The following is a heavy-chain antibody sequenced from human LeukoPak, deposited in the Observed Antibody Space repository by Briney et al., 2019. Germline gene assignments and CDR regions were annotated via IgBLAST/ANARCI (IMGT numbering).Heavy chain of an antibody. J-gene: IGHJ5*02. V-gene: IGHV4-59*08. CDR1: GGAITAYY. Sequence: SETLSLTCTVSGGAITAYYWSWLRQPPGKGLEWIGYIYYGGITNYNPSLKSRVTISVDTSKNQFSLKLRSLTAADTAVYYCARHVGYGNNWFDPWGQGTLVTVSS. D-gene: IGHD5-18*01. CDR3: ARHVGYGNNWFDP. CDR2: IYYGGIT.